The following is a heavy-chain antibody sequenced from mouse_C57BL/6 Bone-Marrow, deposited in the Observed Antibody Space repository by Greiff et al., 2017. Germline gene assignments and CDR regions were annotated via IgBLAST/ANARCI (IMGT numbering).Heavy chain of an antibody. CDR2: IRNKANNHAT. D-gene: IGHD2-1*01. Sequence: EVQGVESGGGLVQPGGSMKLSCAASGFTFSDAWMDWVRQSPEKGLEWVAEIRNKANNHATYYAESVKGRFTISRDDSKSSVYLQMNSLRAEDTGIYYCTRHYGNYEFAYWGQGTLVTVSA. V-gene: IGHV6-6*01. CDR3: TRHYGNYEFAY. J-gene: IGHJ3*01. CDR1: GFTFSDAW.